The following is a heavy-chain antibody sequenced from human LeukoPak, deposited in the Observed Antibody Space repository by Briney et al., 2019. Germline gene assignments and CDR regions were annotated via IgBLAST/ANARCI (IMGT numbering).Heavy chain of an antibody. V-gene: IGHV4-59*08. CDR1: GGSISSYY. Sequence: SETLSLTCTVSGGSISSYYWNWIRQPPGKGLEWIGYIYHSGSTNYNPSLKSRVTISVDTSKNQFSLELSSVTAADTAVYYCARQAPSTVNSFDYWGQGTLVTVSS. CDR2: IYHSGST. D-gene: IGHD4-17*01. J-gene: IGHJ4*02. CDR3: ARQAPSTVNSFDY.